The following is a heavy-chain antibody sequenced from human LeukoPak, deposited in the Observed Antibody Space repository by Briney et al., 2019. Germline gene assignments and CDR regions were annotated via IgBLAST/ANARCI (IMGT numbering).Heavy chain of an antibody. J-gene: IGHJ2*01. Sequence: SGPMLVNPTQTLTLTCTFSGFSLTTSRVGVGWIRQPPGKALEWLALIYWDDDKRYSPSLKSRLTITKDTSKNQVVLIMTNMDPVDTATYYCAHRGGTGAYFDLWGRGTLVTVSS. D-gene: IGHD1-14*01. V-gene: IGHV2-5*02. CDR1: GFSLTTSRVG. CDR2: IYWDDDK. CDR3: AHRGGTGAYFDL.